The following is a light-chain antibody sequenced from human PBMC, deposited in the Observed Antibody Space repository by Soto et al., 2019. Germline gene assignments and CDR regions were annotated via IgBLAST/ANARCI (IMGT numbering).Light chain of an antibody. CDR1: QSINSW. J-gene: IGKJ1*01. CDR2: KAS. CDR3: QQYNSYPWT. Sequence: DIQMTQSPSTLSASVGDRVTITCRASQSINSWLAWYQQKPGKAPKLLIYKASSLESGVPSRFSGSGSGTEFTLTISSLQPDDCATDYCQQYNSYPWTCGQGTKVEIK. V-gene: IGKV1-5*03.